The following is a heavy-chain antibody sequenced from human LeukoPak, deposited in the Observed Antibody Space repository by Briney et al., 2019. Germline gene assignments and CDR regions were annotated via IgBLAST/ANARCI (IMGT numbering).Heavy chain of an antibody. CDR3: ARELDYCSGGSCYGGGFDY. D-gene: IGHD2-15*01. CDR2: INAGNGNT. J-gene: IGHJ4*02. V-gene: IGHV1-3*01. CDR1: GYTFTSYA. Sequence: GASVKVSCKASGYTFTSYAMHWVRQAPGQRLEWMGWINAGNGNTKYSQRFQGRVTITRDTSASTAYMELSSLRSEDTAVYYCARELDYCSGGSCYGGGFDYWGQGTLVTVSS.